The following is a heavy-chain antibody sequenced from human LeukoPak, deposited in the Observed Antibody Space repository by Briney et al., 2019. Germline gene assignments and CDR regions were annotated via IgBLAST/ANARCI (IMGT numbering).Heavy chain of an antibody. D-gene: IGHD3-3*01. Sequence: PSETLSLTCAVYGGSFSGYYWSWIRQPPGKGLEWIGYIYYSGSTYYNPSLKSRVTISVDTSKNQFSLKLSSVTAADTAVYYCAGLLRFLEWFRFDPWGQGTLVTVSS. CDR3: AGLLRFLEWFRFDP. V-gene: IGHV4-30-4*01. CDR1: GGSFSGYY. J-gene: IGHJ5*02. CDR2: IYYSGST.